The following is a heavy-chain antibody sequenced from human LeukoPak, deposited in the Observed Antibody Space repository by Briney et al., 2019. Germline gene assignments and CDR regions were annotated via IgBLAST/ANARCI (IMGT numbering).Heavy chain of an antibody. CDR3: ARASASSSSNWFDP. D-gene: IGHD6-6*01. CDR2: IYYGGST. Sequence: SETLSLTCTVSGGSISSYYWSWIRQPPGKGLEWIGYIYYGGSTNYNPSLKSRVTISVDTSKNQFSLKLSSVTAADTAVYYCARASASSSSNWFDPWGQGTLVTVSS. CDR1: GGSISSYY. J-gene: IGHJ5*02. V-gene: IGHV4-59*08.